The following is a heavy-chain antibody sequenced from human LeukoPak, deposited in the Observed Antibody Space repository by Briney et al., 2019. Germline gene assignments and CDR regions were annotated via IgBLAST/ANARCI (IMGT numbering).Heavy chain of an antibody. CDR2: MNPNSGNT. V-gene: IGHV1-8*01. CDR1: GYTFTSYD. J-gene: IGHJ4*02. D-gene: IGHD6-6*01. Sequence: ASVKVSCKASGYTFTSYDINWVRQATGQGLEWMGWMNPNSGNTGYAQKFQGRVTMTRDTSTSTVYMELSSLRSEDTAVYYCARDLGSSSSPLLDYWGQGTLVTVSS. CDR3: ARDLGSSSSPLLDY.